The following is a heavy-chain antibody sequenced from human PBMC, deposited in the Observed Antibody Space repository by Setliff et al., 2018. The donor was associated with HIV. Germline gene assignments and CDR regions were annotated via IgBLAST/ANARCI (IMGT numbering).Heavy chain of an antibody. J-gene: IGHJ6*02. CDR2: INSDGSIT. V-gene: IGHV3-74*01. Sequence: GGSLRLSCAASGFTFSSYSMYWVRQAPGKGLVWVSRINSDGSITDYADSVKGRFTISRDNAKNTLYMQMNSLRAEDTAVYYCARPYTVWVYGMDLWGQGTTVTVSS. CDR3: ARPYTVWVYGMDL. D-gene: IGHD2-8*01. CDR1: GFTFSSYS.